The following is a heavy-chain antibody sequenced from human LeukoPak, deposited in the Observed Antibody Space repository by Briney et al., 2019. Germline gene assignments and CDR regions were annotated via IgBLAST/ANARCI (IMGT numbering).Heavy chain of an antibody. CDR1: GYTFTSYY. J-gene: IGHJ3*02. CDR2: INPGGDNT. V-gene: IGHV1-46*01. Sequence: ASVKVSCKASGYTFTSYYMHWVRQAPGQGLEWMGLINPGGDNTNYAQNFQGRVTMTRDTSASTVYMELSSLRSEDTAIYYCARIRDGYNDAYDIWGQGTVVTVPS. CDR3: ARIRDGYNDAYDI. D-gene: IGHD5-24*01.